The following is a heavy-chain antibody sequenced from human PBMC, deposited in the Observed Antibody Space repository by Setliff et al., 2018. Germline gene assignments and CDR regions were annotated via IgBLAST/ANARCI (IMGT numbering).Heavy chain of an antibody. CDR3: ARGSGTYASSSRVFHY. CDR2: INTNTGNP. J-gene: IGHJ4*02. D-gene: IGHD6-6*01. Sequence: ASVKVSCKASGYTFTTYAMGWMRQAPGQRLEWMGWINTNTGNPSYARGFTGRFVFSLDTSVSTAYLQINSLEAEDTAVYCCARGSGTYASSSRVFHYWGQGTLVTVSS. V-gene: IGHV7-4-1*02. CDR1: GYTFTTYA.